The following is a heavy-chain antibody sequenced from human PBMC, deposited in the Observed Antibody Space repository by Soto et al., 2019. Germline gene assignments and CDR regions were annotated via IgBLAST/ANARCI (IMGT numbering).Heavy chain of an antibody. D-gene: IGHD4-17*01. CDR2: IWYDGSNK. Sequence: GGSLRLSCAASGFPFSSYGMHWVRQAPGKGMEWVAVIWYDGSNKYYADSVKGRFTISRDNSKNTLYLQMNSLRAEDTAVYYCAREGLRDYGDCSYNGMDVWGQGTKVTVSS. J-gene: IGHJ6*02. V-gene: IGHV3-33*01. CDR3: AREGLRDYGDCSYNGMDV. CDR1: GFPFSSYG.